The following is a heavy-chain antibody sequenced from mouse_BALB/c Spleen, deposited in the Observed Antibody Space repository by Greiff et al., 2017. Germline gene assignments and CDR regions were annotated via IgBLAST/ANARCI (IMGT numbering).Heavy chain of an antibody. CDR3: ARREVGAMDY. D-gene: IGHD1-1*01. V-gene: IGHV1-87*01. CDR2: IYPGDGDT. CDR1: GYTFTSYW. J-gene: IGHJ4*01. Sequence: QVQLQQSGAELARPGASVKLSCKASGYTFTSYWMQWVKQRPGQGLEWIGAIYPGDGDTRYTQKFKGKATLTADKSSSTAYMQLSSLASEDSAVYYCARREVGAMDYWGQGTSVTVSS.